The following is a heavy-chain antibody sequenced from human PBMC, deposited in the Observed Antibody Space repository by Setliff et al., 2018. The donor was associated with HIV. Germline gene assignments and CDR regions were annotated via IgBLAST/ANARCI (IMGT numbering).Heavy chain of an antibody. CDR1: GYTLTELS. CDR3: ATDPGYSSTWYSESFQH. Sequence: GASVKVSCKISGYTLTELSIHWVRQAPGKGLEWMANFDPEDGETVYAQKFQGRLTMTEDTSTDTAYMELSSLRSDDTAMYYCATDPGYSSTWYSESFQHWGQGTVVTVSS. V-gene: IGHV1-24*01. J-gene: IGHJ1*01. CDR2: FDPEDGET. D-gene: IGHD6-13*01.